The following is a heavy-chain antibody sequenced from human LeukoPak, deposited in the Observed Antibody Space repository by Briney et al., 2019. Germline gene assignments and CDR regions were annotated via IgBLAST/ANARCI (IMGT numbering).Heavy chain of an antibody. Sequence: GGSLRLSCAASGFTFSSYTMNWVRQAPGRGLEWVSSISSSGYKYYADSLKGRFTISRDNAKNSLYLQMNSLRAEDTAMYYCARSGLTIFGVDWFDPWGQGTLVTVSS. CDR2: ISSSGYK. CDR3: ARSGLTIFGVDWFDP. CDR1: GFTFSSYT. J-gene: IGHJ5*02. D-gene: IGHD3-3*01. V-gene: IGHV3-21*01.